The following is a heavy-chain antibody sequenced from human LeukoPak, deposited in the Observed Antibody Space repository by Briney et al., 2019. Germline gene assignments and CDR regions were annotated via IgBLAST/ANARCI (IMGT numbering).Heavy chain of an antibody. Sequence: SETLSLTCTVSGGSISSGGYYWSWIRQHPGKGLEWIGYIYYSGSTYYNPSLKSRVTIPVDTSKNQFSLKLSSVTAADTAVYYCASAFSENDAFDIWGQGTMVTVSS. V-gene: IGHV4-31*03. J-gene: IGHJ3*02. CDR3: ASAFSENDAFDI. CDR2: IYYSGST. CDR1: GGSISSGGYY.